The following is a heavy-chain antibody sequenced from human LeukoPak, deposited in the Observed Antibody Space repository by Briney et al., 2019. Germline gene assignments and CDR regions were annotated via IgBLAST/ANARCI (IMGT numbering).Heavy chain of an antibody. CDR2: IYSGGST. CDR1: GFTVSSNY. Sequence: HPGGSLRLSCAASGFTVSSNYMSWVRQAPGKGLEWVSVIYSGGSTYYADSVKGRFTISRDNSKNTLYLQMNSLRAEDTAVYYCARVRRAYYYDSSGYIDYWGQGTLVTVSS. CDR3: ARVRRAYYYDSSGYIDY. V-gene: IGHV3-53*01. J-gene: IGHJ4*02. D-gene: IGHD3-22*01.